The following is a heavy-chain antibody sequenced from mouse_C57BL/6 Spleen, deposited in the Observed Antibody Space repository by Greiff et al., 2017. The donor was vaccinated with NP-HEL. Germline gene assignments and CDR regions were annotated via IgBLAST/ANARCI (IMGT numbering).Heavy chain of an antibody. J-gene: IGHJ2*01. CDR2: ISDGGSYT. D-gene: IGHD1-1*01. Sequence: EVNLVESGGGLVKPGGSLKLSCAASGFTFSSYAVSWVRQTPEKRLEWVATISDGGSYTYYPDNVKGRFTISRDNAKNNLYLQMSHLKSEDTAMYYCARDHYYYGSSYGRYYFDYWGQGTTLTVSS. V-gene: IGHV5-4*01. CDR3: ARDHYYYGSSYGRYYFDY. CDR1: GFTFSSYA.